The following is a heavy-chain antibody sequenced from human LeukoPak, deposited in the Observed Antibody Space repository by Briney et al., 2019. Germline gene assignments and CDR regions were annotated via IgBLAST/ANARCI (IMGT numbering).Heavy chain of an antibody. CDR2: INYSGST. V-gene: IGHV4-34*01. CDR3: ASSRYCSGGSCYRYYYYYYYMDV. D-gene: IGHD2-15*01. J-gene: IGHJ6*03. Sequence: PSETLSLTCAVYGASFSGYYWSWLRQPPGKGLEWIGEINYSGSTNYNPSLKSRVTISVDTSKNQFSLRLSSVTAADTAVYYCASSRYCSGGSCYRYYYYYYYMDVWGKGTTVTVSS. CDR1: GASFSGYY.